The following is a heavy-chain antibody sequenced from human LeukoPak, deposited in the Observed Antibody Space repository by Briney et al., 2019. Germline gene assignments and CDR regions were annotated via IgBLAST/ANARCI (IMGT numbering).Heavy chain of an antibody. V-gene: IGHV4-34*01. Sequence: PGGSLRLSCAASGFTFSSYAMSWVRQAPGKGLEWIGEINHSGSTNYNPSLKSRVTISVDTSKNQFSLKLSSVTAADTAVYYCARFVDTAMVYDYWGQGTLVTVSS. J-gene: IGHJ4*02. CDR3: ARFVDTAMVYDY. CDR1: GFTFSSYA. CDR2: INHSGST. D-gene: IGHD5-18*01.